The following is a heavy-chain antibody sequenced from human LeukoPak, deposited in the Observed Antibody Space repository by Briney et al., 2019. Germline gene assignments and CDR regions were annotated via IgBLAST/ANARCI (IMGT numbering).Heavy chain of an antibody. D-gene: IGHD6-13*01. CDR3: AGGIAAAGNAFDI. CDR1: GGSISSYY. J-gene: IGHJ3*02. CDR2: IYYSGST. V-gene: IGHV4-59*01. Sequence: SETLSLTCTVSGGSISSYYWSWIRQPPGKGLEWIGDIYYSGSTNYNPSLKSRVTISLDTSKNQFSLKLSSVTAADTAVYYCAGGIAAAGNAFDIWGQGTMVTVSS.